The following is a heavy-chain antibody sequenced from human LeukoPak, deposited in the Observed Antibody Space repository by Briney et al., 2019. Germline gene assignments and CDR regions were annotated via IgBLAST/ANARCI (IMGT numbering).Heavy chain of an antibody. CDR3: ARDGGWYERGLDHYYYYMDV. CDR2: INTDGRSR. J-gene: IGHJ6*03. Sequence: PGGSLRLSCVASGLTFSNYWMHWVRQAPGKGPVWVSRINTDGRSRTYADSVKGRFTVSRDNAKNTLYLQMNSLRTEDTAVYYCARDGGWYERGLDHYYYYMDVWGKGTTVIVSS. CDR1: GLTFSNYW. V-gene: IGHV3-74*01. D-gene: IGHD6-19*01.